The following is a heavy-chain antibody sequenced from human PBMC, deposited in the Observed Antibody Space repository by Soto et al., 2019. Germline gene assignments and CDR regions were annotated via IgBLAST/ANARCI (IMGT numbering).Heavy chain of an antibody. Sequence: PGGSLRLSCAASGFTFSRYGMHWVRQAPGKGLEWVASISNDGSDKYYADSVKGRFTISRDNSESALYLQMNSLRAEDTAVYYCAKPLIVYYKGFDYWGQGSLVTVSS. D-gene: IGHD3-16*02. CDR2: ISNDGSDK. V-gene: IGHV3-30*18. J-gene: IGHJ4*02. CDR3: AKPLIVYYKGFDY. CDR1: GFTFSRYG.